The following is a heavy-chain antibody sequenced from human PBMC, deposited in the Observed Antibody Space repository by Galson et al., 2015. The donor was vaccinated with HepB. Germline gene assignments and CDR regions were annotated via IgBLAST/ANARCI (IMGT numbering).Heavy chain of an antibody. V-gene: IGHV3-30*14. Sequence: SLRLSCAASGFTFSSYAMHWVRQAPGKGLEWVAVISYDGSTYYADSVKGRFTISRDNSKNTLYLQMNSLRAEDTAVYYFASSDLWGYYPTWGQGTLVTVSS. D-gene: IGHD3-22*01. CDR3: ASSDLWGYYPT. CDR2: ISYDGST. CDR1: GFTFSSYA. J-gene: IGHJ4*02.